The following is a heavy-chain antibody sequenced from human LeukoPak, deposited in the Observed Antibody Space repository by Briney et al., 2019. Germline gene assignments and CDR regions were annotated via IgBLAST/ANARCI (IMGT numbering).Heavy chain of an antibody. D-gene: IGHD2-21*02. V-gene: IGHV3-74*01. Sequence: GGSLRLSCAASGFPFSSYWMYWVRQAPGKGLVWVSRINSDGSSTTYADSVRGRFTISRDNAKNTLYLQMNSLRVEDTAVYYCARRSDSDYWGQGTLVTASS. J-gene: IGHJ4*02. CDR1: GFPFSSYW. CDR2: INSDGSST. CDR3: ARRSDSDY.